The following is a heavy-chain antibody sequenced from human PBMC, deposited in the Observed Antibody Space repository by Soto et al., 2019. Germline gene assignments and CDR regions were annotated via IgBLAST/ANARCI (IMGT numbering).Heavy chain of an antibody. J-gene: IGHJ4*02. D-gene: IGHD2-15*01. V-gene: IGHV3-30*18. CDR3: AKDFCSRVQSGGRCHAFDY. CDR2: ISPDGSKK. Sequence: GGSLRLSCEASGFTLNNYDMDWVRPAPGEGREWGASISPDGSKKNYADSVKGRFTISRDNSKNALYLQMNSRGPEDTAMYSCAKDFCSRVQSGGRCHAFDYWGQGTLVTVSS. CDR1: GFTLNNYD.